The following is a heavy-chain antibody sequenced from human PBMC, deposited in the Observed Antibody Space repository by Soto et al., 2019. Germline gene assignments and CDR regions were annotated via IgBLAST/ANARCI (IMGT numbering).Heavy chain of an antibody. Sequence: EVQLLESGGGLVQPGGSLRLSCAASGFTFSSYGMTWVRQAPGKGLEWVSAISGSGGSTYYADSVKGRFTISRDNSKNTLYLQMNSLRAEDTAVYYCATLPGPGTTVTKQLDYWGQGTLVTVSS. CDR1: GFTFSSYG. D-gene: IGHD4-17*01. J-gene: IGHJ4*02. V-gene: IGHV3-23*01. CDR3: ATLPGPGTTVTKQLDY. CDR2: ISGSGGST.